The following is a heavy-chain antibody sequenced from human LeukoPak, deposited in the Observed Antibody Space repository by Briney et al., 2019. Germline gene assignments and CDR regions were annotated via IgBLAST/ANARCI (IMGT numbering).Heavy chain of an antibody. J-gene: IGHJ4*02. CDR3: TTTAAGIFDY. D-gene: IGHD6-13*01. V-gene: IGHV3-15*01. CDR2: IKRKTDGGTT. Sequence: KPGGSLRLSCAASGFTFSSYSMNWVRQAPGEGLEWDGRIKRKTDGGTTDYAAPVKGRFTISRDDSKNTLYLQMNSLKTEDTAVYYCTTTAAGIFDYWGQGTLVTVSS. CDR1: GFTFSSYS.